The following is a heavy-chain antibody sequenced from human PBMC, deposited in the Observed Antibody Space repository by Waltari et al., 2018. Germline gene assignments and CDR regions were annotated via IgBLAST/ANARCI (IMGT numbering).Heavy chain of an antibody. CDR3: ARAIAAAGYDAFDI. J-gene: IGHJ3*02. CDR2: ISSSSSYI. V-gene: IGHV3-21*01. D-gene: IGHD6-13*01. CDR1: GFTFTSYS. Sequence: EVQLVESGGGLVKTGGSLRLCCAASGFTFTSYSMNSVRQAPATGLEWVSSISSSSSYINYADTVKSRFTITRDNVKNSLYLQMNSLRAEDTAVYYCARAIAAAGYDAFDIWGQGTMVTVSS.